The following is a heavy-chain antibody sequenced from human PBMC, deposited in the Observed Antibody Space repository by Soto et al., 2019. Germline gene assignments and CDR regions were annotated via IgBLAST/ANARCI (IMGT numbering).Heavy chain of an antibody. Sequence: GASVKVSCKASGYTFTTYDFNWVRQTAGQGLEWMGWMSPKTANTGYAQKFQDRVTMTRSTSISTAYMELSSLTSEDTAVYYCTGGPPNWGFDSWGQGTPVTVSS. CDR2: MSPKTANT. CDR3: TGGPPNWGFDS. V-gene: IGHV1-8*01. D-gene: IGHD7-27*01. CDR1: GYTFTTYD. J-gene: IGHJ5*01.